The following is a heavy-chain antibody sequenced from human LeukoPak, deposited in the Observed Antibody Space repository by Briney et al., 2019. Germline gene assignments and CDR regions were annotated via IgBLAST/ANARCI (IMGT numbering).Heavy chain of an antibody. Sequence: GASVKVSCKASGYTFTGYYMHWVRQAPGQGLEWMGWINPNSGGTNYAQEFQGRVTMTRDTSISTAYMELSRLRSDDTAVYYCARDRSLRYCSGGSCRKTYWFDPWGQGTLVTVSS. CDR2: INPNSGGT. J-gene: IGHJ5*02. D-gene: IGHD2-15*01. V-gene: IGHV1-2*02. CDR1: GYTFTGYY. CDR3: ARDRSLRYCSGGSCRKTYWFDP.